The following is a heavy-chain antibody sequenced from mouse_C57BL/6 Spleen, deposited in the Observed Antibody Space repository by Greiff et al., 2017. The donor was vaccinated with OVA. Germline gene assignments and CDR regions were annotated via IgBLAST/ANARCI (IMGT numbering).Heavy chain of an antibody. CDR1: GYTFTSYW. D-gene: IGHD2-4*01. Sequence: QVQLQQPGAELVRPGSSVKLSCKASGYTFTSYWMHWVKQRPLQGLEWIGNIDPSDSETHYNQKFKDKATLTVDKSSSTAYMQLSSLTSEDSAVYYCARRGYDYAWFAYWGQGTLVTVSA. CDR2: IDPSDSET. V-gene: IGHV1-52*01. J-gene: IGHJ3*01. CDR3: ARRGYDYAWFAY.